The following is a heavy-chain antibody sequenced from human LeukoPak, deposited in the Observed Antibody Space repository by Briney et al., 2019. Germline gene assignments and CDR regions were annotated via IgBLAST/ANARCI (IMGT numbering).Heavy chain of an antibody. V-gene: IGHV3-23*01. Sequence: PGGSLRLSCAASGFTFSGYAMSWVRQAPGKGLEWVSAISGSGGSTYYADSVKGRFTISRDNSRNTLYLQMNSLRAEDTAVYYCAKLFSTTLYGMDVWGQGTTVTVSS. J-gene: IGHJ6*02. CDR1: GFTFSGYA. D-gene: IGHD2-2*01. CDR3: AKLFSTTLYGMDV. CDR2: ISGSGGST.